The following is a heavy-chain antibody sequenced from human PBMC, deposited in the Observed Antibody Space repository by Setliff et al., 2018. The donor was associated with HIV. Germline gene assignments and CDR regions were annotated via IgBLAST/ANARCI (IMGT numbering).Heavy chain of an antibody. V-gene: IGHV4-39*07. CDR2: INYSGST. J-gene: IGHJ4*02. Sequence: PETLSLTCTVSGASISSSNFYWGWIRQSPGKGMEWIGSINYSGSTYYNPPLTSRVTVSVDTSKNQFSLKLRSVTVADTAVYYCATHFDSSSWYSFDYWGQGTLVTVSS. CDR1: GASISSSNFY. D-gene: IGHD6-13*01. CDR3: ATHFDSSSWYSFDY.